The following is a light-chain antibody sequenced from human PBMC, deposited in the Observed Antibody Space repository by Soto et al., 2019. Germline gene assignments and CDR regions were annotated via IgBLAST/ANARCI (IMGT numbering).Light chain of an antibody. Sequence: IQLTQSPSSLSASVGDRVTMTCRASQGISSYLAWYQQKPGKAPKLLIYAASTLQSGVPSRFSGSGSGTDFTLTISSLQPEDFATYYCQQLNSYPRTFGQGTKVDSK. CDR1: QGISSY. CDR3: QQLNSYPRT. CDR2: AAS. J-gene: IGKJ1*01. V-gene: IGKV1-9*01.